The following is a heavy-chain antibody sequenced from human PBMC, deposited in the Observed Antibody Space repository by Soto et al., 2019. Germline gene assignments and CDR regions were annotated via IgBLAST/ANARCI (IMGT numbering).Heavy chain of an antibody. CDR2: INAGNGKT. CDR3: ARAGDDCSTTSCYMIDY. J-gene: IGHJ4*02. Sequence: QVQLVQSGVEVKKPRASVKVSCKASGYTFTTYAIHWVRQAPGQRLEWMGWINAGNGKTKYSQKFQDRVTITRDTSATTAYMELSSLTSAETAVYYCARAGDDCSTTSCYMIDYWGQGTLGTGSS. D-gene: IGHD2-2*02. V-gene: IGHV1-3*01. CDR1: GYTFTTYA.